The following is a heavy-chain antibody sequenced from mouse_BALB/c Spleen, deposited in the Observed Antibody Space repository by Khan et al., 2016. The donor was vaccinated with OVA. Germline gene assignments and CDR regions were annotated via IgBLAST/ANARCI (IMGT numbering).Heavy chain of an antibody. CDR1: GYSITSGYG. J-gene: IGHJ2*01. V-gene: IGHV3-2*02. CDR2: ISYSGST. CDR3: ARTARIKY. D-gene: IGHD1-2*01. Sequence: EVQLLESGPGLVKPSQSLSLTCTVTGYSITSGYGWNWIRQFPGNKLEWMGYISYSGSTNYNPSLKSRFSISRDTSKNQFFLQLNSVTTEDTATYYCARTARIKYWGQGTTVTVSA.